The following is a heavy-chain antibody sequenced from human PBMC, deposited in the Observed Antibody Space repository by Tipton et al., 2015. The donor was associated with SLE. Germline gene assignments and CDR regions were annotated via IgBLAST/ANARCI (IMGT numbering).Heavy chain of an antibody. Sequence: WSWIRQPPGKGLEWIGEISHSRSTNYNPSLKSRGTISLDTSNNQFSLWLSSVTAADPAVYYCARCGGSLTWDYYYMDVWGKGTTVTISS. CDR3: ARCGGSLTWDYYYMDV. D-gene: IGHD4/OR15-4a*01. J-gene: IGHJ6*03. CDR2: ISHSRST. V-gene: IGHV4-34*01.